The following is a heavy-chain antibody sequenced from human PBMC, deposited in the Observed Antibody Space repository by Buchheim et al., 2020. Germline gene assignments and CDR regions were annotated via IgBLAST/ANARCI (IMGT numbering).Heavy chain of an antibody. CDR1: GFTFSSYW. J-gene: IGHJ4*02. CDR3: ARDFRLVQWLAADDY. Sequence: EVQLVESGGGLVQPGGSLRLSCAASGFTFSSYWMSWVRQAPGKGLEWVANIKQAGSEKYYVDSVKGRFTISRDNAKNSLYLQMNSLRAEDTAVYYCARDFRLVQWLAADDYWGQGTL. D-gene: IGHD6-19*01. CDR2: IKQAGSEK. V-gene: IGHV3-7*01.